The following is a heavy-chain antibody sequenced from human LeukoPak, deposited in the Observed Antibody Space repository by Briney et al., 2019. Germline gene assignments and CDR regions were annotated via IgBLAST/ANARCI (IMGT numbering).Heavy chain of an antibody. Sequence: SETLSLTCTVSGGSIRSSYYYWSWIRQPPGKGLEWIGEINHSGSTNYNPSLKSRVTISVDTSKNQFSLKLSSVTAADTAVYYCARGSNDYVWGSYRYHNWFDPWGQGTLVTVSS. D-gene: IGHD3-16*02. CDR2: INHSGST. CDR1: GGSIRSSYYY. J-gene: IGHJ5*02. V-gene: IGHV4-39*07. CDR3: ARGSNDYVWGSYRYHNWFDP.